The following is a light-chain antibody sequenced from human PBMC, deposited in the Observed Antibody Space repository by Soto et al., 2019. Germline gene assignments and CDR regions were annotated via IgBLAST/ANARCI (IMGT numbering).Light chain of an antibody. V-gene: IGKV1-5*01. J-gene: IGKJ1*01. CDR3: QPYNSYSWT. Sequence: DIRMTQSPSTLSAAVGDRVTITSRASQSISSWLAWYQQKPGKAPKLLIYDASSLESGVPSRFSGSGSGTECTLTISSLQPDDFATYYCQPYNSYSWTFGQGTKVDIK. CDR1: QSISSW. CDR2: DAS.